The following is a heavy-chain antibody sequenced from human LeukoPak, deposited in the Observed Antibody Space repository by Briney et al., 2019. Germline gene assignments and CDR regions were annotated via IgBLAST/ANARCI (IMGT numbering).Heavy chain of an antibody. CDR2: INKEGNEE. V-gene: IGHV3-7*01. CDR1: GFTFKDYW. J-gene: IGHJ6*02. CDR3: ATYDNWVAGDV. D-gene: IGHD1-1*01. Sequence: GGSLRLSCAASGFTFKDYWMSWVRQAPGKGPEWVANINKEGNEEHFVDSVKGRFTVSRDNAKNSLFLQMDSLRVEDTAVYYCATYDNWVAGDVWGQGTTVSVSS.